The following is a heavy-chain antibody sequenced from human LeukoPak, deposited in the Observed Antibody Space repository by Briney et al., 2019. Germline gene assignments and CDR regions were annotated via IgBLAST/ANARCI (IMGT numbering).Heavy chain of an antibody. Sequence: PSETLSLTCTVSGGSIRSSSYYWGWIRQPPGKGLEWIGSIYYSGSTYYNPSLKSRVTISVDTSKNQFYLKLSSVTAADTAVYYCARAVGSFDWLPLFDYWGQGTLVTVSS. V-gene: IGHV4-39*07. D-gene: IGHD3-9*01. J-gene: IGHJ4*02. CDR3: ARAVGSFDWLPLFDY. CDR2: IYYSGST. CDR1: GGSIRSSSYY.